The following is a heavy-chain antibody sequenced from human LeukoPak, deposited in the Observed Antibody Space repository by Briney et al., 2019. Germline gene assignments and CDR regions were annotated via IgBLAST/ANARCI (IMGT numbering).Heavy chain of an antibody. Sequence: GGSLRLSCAATGFTFSSYAMNWVRQAPGRGLEWVSGFSGSGGTTYYADSVKGRFTISRDNSKNTLYLQMNSLRAEDTAVYYCANGNRCTSPNCLGYYYFYMDVWGKGTTVTVSS. V-gene: IGHV3-23*01. J-gene: IGHJ6*03. D-gene: IGHD2-8*01. CDR2: FSGSGGTT. CDR3: ANGNRCTSPNCLGYYYFYMDV. CDR1: GFTFSSYA.